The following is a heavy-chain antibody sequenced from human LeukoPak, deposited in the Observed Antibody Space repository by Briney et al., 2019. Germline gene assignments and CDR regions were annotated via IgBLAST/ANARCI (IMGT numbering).Heavy chain of an antibody. CDR2: IYTSGST. CDR1: GGSISSYY. D-gene: IGHD3-10*01. V-gene: IGHV4-4*08. CDR3: ARVWRRYYYGADNWFDP. Sequence: SETLSLTCTVSGGSISSYYWSWIRQPPGKGLEWIGCIYTSGSTNYNPSLKSRVTISVDTSKNQFSLKLSSVTAADTAVYYCARVWRRYYYGADNWFDPWGQGTLVTVSS. J-gene: IGHJ5*02.